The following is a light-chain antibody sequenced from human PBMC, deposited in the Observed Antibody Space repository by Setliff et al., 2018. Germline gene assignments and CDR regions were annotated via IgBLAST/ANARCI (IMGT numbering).Light chain of an antibody. CDR1: ALPKQY. V-gene: IGLV3-25*03. J-gene: IGLJ2*01. CDR2: KDS. Sequence: SYELTQPPSVSVSPGQTARITCSGDALPKQYAYWYQQKPGQAPVLVIYKDSERPSGIPERFSGSSSGTTVTLTISGAQAEDEADFYCQSADSSGTYVVFGGGTKGTV. CDR3: QSADSSGTYVV.